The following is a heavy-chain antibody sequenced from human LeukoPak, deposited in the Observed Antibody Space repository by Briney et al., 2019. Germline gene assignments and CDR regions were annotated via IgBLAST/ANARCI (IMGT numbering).Heavy chain of an antibody. V-gene: IGHV3-11*06. Sequence: NSGGALRLSCAASGFTFSNYYMSWIRQAPGKGLEWVSYISGSSSYTNSADCVKGRFTISRDNAKNSLYLQMNSLRAEDTAVYYCARDRGENYDSSGYYDYWGQGTLVIVSS. CDR2: ISGSSSYT. D-gene: IGHD3-22*01. CDR1: GFTFSNYY. J-gene: IGHJ4*02. CDR3: ARDRGENYDSSGYYDY.